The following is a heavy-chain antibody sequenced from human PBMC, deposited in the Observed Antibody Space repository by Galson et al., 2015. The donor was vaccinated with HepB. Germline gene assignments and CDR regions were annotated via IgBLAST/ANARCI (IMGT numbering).Heavy chain of an antibody. J-gene: IGHJ4*02. V-gene: IGHV3-23*01. Sequence: SLRLSCAASGFTFSSYAMSWVRQAPGKGLEWVSAISGSGGSTYYADSVKGRFTISRDNSKNTLYLQMNSLRAEDTAVYYCAKVDSSGYSYALGGYWGQGTLVTVSS. CDR2: ISGSGGST. CDR3: AKVDSSGYSYALGGY. D-gene: IGHD5-18*01. CDR1: GFTFSSYA.